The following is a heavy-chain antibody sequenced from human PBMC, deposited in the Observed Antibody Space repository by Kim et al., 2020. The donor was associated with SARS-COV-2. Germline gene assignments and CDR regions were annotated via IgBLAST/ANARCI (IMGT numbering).Heavy chain of an antibody. CDR2: ITGSGGRT. D-gene: IGHD5-12*01. V-gene: IGHV3-23*01. J-gene: IGHJ2*01. CDR1: GFSFSTYT. Sequence: WGSLRLSCAASGFSFSTYTMSWVRQAPGKGLEWVSAITGSGGRTYFADSVKGRFSVSRDNSKNTLYLQMNSLTSEDTAIYYCAREAEKWLQLYFVDHWG. CDR3: AREAEKWLQLYFVDH.